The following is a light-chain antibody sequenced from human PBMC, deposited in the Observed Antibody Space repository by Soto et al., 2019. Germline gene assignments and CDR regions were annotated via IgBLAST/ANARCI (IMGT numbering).Light chain of an antibody. CDR1: QILLHITRETF. V-gene: IGKV2D-29*02. J-gene: IGKJ5*01. CDR2: EVS. Sequence: DVLLTQTPLSLSVAPGQPASISCKSSQILLHITRETFLFWYLQKPGQSPQLLIYEVSTRVSGVPDRFSGSGSGTDCTLEISRGETDHVGMYYCMQSPQLPPSFAQGTRLEIK. CDR3: MQSPQLPPS.